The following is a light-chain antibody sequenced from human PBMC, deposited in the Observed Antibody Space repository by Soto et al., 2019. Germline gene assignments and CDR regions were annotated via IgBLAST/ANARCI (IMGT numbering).Light chain of an antibody. CDR2: DVS. CDR1: SSDVGGYNY. CDR3: SSYTSSSTYVV. J-gene: IGLJ2*01. V-gene: IGLV2-14*01. Sequence: QSALTQPASVSGSPGQSITISCTGTSSDVGGYNYVSWYQQHPGKAPKLMIYDVSNRPSGVSNRFSGSKSGNTASLTISGLLAEDEADYYCSSYTSSSTYVVFGGGTKLTV.